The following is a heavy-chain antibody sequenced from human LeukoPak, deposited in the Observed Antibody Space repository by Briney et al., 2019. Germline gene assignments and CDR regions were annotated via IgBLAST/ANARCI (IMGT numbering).Heavy chain of an antibody. CDR3: ARVRRWLQFDYGMDV. Sequence: SETLSLTCAVYGGSFSGYYWSWIRQPPGKGLEWIGEINHSGSTSYNPSLKSRVTISVDTSKNQFSLKLSSVTAADTAVYYCARVRRWLQFDYGMDVWGQGTTVTVSS. D-gene: IGHD5-12*01. J-gene: IGHJ6*02. CDR1: GGSFSGYY. CDR2: INHSGST. V-gene: IGHV4-34*01.